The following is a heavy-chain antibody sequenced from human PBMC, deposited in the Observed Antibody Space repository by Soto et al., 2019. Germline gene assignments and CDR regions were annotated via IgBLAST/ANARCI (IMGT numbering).Heavy chain of an antibody. CDR3: AKVHIAAAGTGAYYYYGMDV. D-gene: IGHD6-13*01. CDR1: GFTFSSYA. J-gene: IGHJ6*02. Sequence: GGSLRLSCAACGFTFSSYAMSWVRQAPGKGLEWVSAISGSGGSTYYADSVKGRFTISRDNSKNTLYLQMNSLRAEDTAVYYCAKVHIAAAGTGAYYYYGMDVWGQGTTVTVSS. CDR2: ISGSGGST. V-gene: IGHV3-23*01.